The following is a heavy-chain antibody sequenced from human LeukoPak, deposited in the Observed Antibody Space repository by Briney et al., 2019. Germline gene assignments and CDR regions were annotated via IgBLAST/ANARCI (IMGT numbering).Heavy chain of an antibody. D-gene: IGHD3-22*01. CDR2: FDPEDGET. V-gene: IGHV1-24*01. CDR1: GYTFTSYA. Sequence: ASVKVSCKASGYTFTSYAMNWVRQAPGKGLEWMGGFDPEDGETFYAQKFQGRVTMTEDTSTDTAYMELSSLRSEDTAVYYCATDYYYDSSGSYYTVDYWGQGTLVTVSS. J-gene: IGHJ4*02. CDR3: ATDYYYDSSGSYYTVDY.